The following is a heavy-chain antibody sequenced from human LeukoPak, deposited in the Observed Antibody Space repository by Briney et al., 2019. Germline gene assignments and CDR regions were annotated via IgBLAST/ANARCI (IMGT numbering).Heavy chain of an antibody. J-gene: IGHJ6*02. CDR3: ARGSSGSDYYYYGMDV. CDR1: GGTFSSYT. CDR2: IIPILGIA. V-gene: IGHV1-69*02. Sequence: GSSVKVSCKASGGTFSSYTISWVRQAPGQGLEWMGRIIPILGIANYAQKFQGRVTITADKSTGTAYMELSSLRSEDTAVYYCARGSSGSDYYYYGMDVWGQGTTVTVSS. D-gene: IGHD3-22*01.